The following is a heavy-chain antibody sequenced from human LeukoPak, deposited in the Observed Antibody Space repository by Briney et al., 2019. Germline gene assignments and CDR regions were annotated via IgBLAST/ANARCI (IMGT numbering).Heavy chain of an antibody. Sequence: LAGGSLRLSCAASGFTFSSYAMSWVRQAPGKGLEWVSAISGSGGSTYYADSVKGRFTISRDNSKNTLYLQMNSLRAEDTAVYYCAREGVRRDGYNYDYYYGMDVWGQGTTVTVSS. CDR1: GFTFSSYA. D-gene: IGHD5-24*01. J-gene: IGHJ6*02. CDR2: ISGSGGST. V-gene: IGHV3-23*01. CDR3: AREGVRRDGYNYDYYYGMDV.